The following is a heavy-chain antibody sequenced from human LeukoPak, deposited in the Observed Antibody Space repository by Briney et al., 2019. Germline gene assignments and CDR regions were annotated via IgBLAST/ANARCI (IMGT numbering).Heavy chain of an antibody. CDR3: ASWPGGWYGEDS. D-gene: IGHD6-19*01. Sequence: GGSLILSCAASGVTVSNNFMSWVRQAPGKGLEWVSVIYGGGSTYYADSVKGRFTISRDTSKNTLYLQMNSLRAEDTAVYYCASWPGGWYGEDSWGQGTLATVSS. CDR2: IYGGGST. CDR1: GVTVSNNF. V-gene: IGHV3-53*01. J-gene: IGHJ4*02.